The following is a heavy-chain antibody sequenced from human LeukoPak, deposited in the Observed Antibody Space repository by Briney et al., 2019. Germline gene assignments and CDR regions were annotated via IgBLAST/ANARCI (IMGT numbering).Heavy chain of an antibody. CDR2: IDWDDDK. CDR3: ARDRLPYFDY. Sequence: SGPALVKPTQTLTLTCTFSGFSLSTSGMRVSWIRQPPGKALEWLARIDWDDDKFYSTSLKTRLTISKDTSKNQVVLTMTNMDPVDTATYYSARDRLPYFDYWGQGTLVTVSS. J-gene: IGHJ4*02. CDR1: GFSLSTSGMR. V-gene: IGHV2-70*04.